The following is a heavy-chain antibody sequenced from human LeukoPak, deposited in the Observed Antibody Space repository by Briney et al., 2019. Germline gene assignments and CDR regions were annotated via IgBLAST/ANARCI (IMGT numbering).Heavy chain of an antibody. CDR3: ARASSKQLAGYLPDGFDI. Sequence: GGSLRLSCAASGFTFSGYAMSWVRQAPGKGLEWVSSISSSGTYVYYADSVKGRFTISRDNAKNSLSLQMNSLRADDAAVYYCARASSKQLAGYLPDGFDIWGQGTMVTVSS. CDR2: ISSSGTYV. J-gene: IGHJ3*02. D-gene: IGHD3-9*01. CDR1: GFTFSGYA. V-gene: IGHV3-21*01.